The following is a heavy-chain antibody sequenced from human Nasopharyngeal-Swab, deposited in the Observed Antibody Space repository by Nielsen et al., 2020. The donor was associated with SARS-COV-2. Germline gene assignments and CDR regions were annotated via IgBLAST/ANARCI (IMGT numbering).Heavy chain of an antibody. CDR2: INWNGGST. Sequence: GESLKISCAASGFTFDDYGMSWVRQAPGKGLEWVSGINWNGGSTGYADSVKGRFTISRDNAKNSLYLQMNSLRAEDTAVYYCARDQPPYDILTAYYYYMDVWGKGTTVTVSS. CDR1: GFTFDDYG. D-gene: IGHD3-9*01. CDR3: ARDQPPYDILTAYYYYMDV. J-gene: IGHJ6*03. V-gene: IGHV3-20*04.